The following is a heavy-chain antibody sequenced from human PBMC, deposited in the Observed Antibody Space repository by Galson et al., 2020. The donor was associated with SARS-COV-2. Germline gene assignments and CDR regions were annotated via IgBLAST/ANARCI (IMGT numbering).Heavy chain of an antibody. Sequence: ASVKVSCKASGYTFTGYAMNWVRQAPGQGLEWMGWINTNTGNPTYAQGFTGRFVFSLDTSVSTAYLQISSLKAEDTAVYYCARLTYYYDSSGYYYHFDYWGQGTLVTVSS. CDR2: INTNTGNP. D-gene: IGHD3-22*01. CDR3: ARLTYYYDSSGYYYHFDY. V-gene: IGHV7-4-1*02. J-gene: IGHJ4*02. CDR1: GYTFTGYA.